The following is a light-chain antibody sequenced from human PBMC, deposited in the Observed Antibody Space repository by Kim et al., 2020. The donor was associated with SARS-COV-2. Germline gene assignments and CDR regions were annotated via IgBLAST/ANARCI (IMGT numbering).Light chain of an antibody. Sequence: DNVMTQSPDSLAVSLGERATINCKSSQSVFHNSNNKNYLALFQQKPGQSPTLLIYWASVRASGVPDRFSGSGSGAHFTLTINNLQAEDVAVYSCQQYYATPLTFGGGTKVDIK. J-gene: IGKJ4*01. CDR2: WAS. V-gene: IGKV4-1*01. CDR3: QQYYATPLT. CDR1: QSVFHNSNNKNY.